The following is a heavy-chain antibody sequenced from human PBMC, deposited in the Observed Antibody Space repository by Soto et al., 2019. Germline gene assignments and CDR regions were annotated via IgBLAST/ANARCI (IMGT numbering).Heavy chain of an antibody. CDR1: GYTFTSYD. V-gene: IGHV1-3*01. J-gene: IGHJ4*02. Sequence: ASVKVSCKASGYTFTSYDINWVRQATGQRLEWMGWINAGNGNTKYSQRFQGRVTITRDTSASTAYMELSSLRSEDTAVYYCARNHRGYYDSSGYYFGRGALGYWGQGTLVTV. D-gene: IGHD3-22*01. CDR2: INAGNGNT. CDR3: ARNHRGYYDSSGYYFGRGALGY.